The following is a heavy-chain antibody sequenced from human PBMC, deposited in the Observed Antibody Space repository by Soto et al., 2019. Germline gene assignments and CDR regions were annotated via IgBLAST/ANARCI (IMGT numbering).Heavy chain of an antibody. Sequence: SETLSLTCNVSGESISSGGYYWSWIRHHPGKGLEWIGYIYDSESAYYIPSLKGRFTISMDTSKNHFAMKLSSVIASDTAVYYCARASSSSSAADYWGQGTLVTVSS. D-gene: IGHD6-6*01. CDR3: ARASSSSSAADY. CDR2: IYDSESA. CDR1: GESISSGGYY. J-gene: IGHJ4*02. V-gene: IGHV4-31*03.